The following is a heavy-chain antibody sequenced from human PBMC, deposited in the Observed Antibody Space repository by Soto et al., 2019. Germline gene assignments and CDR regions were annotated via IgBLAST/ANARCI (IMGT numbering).Heavy chain of an antibody. CDR1: GFTFSTYS. J-gene: IGHJ6*02. D-gene: IGHD2-21*02. CDR3: AREETAWPLAYGLDV. CDR2: IGTRSDI. Sequence: EVQLVESGGGLVKPGGSLRLSCVASGFTFSTYSMTWVRQAPGKGLEWVSTIGTRSDIYYAESVKGRFTISRDNAKNSLSLQMNNLRVEDTAVYYCAREETAWPLAYGLDVWGQGTAVTVSS. V-gene: IGHV3-21*02.